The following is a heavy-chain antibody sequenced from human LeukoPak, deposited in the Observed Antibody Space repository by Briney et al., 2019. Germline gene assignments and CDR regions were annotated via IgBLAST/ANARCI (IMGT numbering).Heavy chain of an antibody. Sequence: GGSLRLSCAASGFTFSSYAIHWVRQAPGKGLEWVALISYDGNNKYYADSVEGRFTISRDNSKNTLYLQMNSLRTEDTAVYYCARRIAGYYGMDVWGQGTTVTVSS. J-gene: IGHJ6*02. CDR3: ARRIAGYYGMDV. CDR1: GFTFSSYA. V-gene: IGHV3-30*04. CDR2: ISYDGNNK. D-gene: IGHD1-20*01.